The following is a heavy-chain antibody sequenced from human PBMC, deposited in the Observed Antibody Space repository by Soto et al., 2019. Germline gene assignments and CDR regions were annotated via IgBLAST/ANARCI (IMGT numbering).Heavy chain of an antibody. V-gene: IGHV1-2*02. D-gene: IGHD3-9*01. CDR2: INPKSGGT. CDR1: GYSFTDYH. Sequence: QVQLVQSGAEVKKPGASVKVSCKASGYSFTDYHLHWVRQAPGQGLEWMGWINPKSGGTSYAHKFQGAVIMTTVMPNITAYMELRSRRSDDTAVYYCARHLTGDDIVDDWGQGSLVNVSS. CDR3: ARHLTGDDIVDD. J-gene: IGHJ4*02.